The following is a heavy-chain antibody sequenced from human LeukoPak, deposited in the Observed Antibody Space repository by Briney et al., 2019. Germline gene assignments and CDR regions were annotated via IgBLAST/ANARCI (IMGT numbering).Heavy chain of an antibody. Sequence: PGGSLRLSCAASGFTFSSYWMTWVRQAPGKGLEWVANIKQDGREKYVDSVKGRFTISRDNAKNSLYLQMNSLRAEDTAVYYCTRDTGCSGGTCYSFYDYWGQGTLVTVSS. V-gene: IGHV3-7*01. CDR1: GFTFSSYW. J-gene: IGHJ4*02. CDR3: TRDTGCSGGTCYSFYDY. CDR2: IKQDGREK. D-gene: IGHD2-15*01.